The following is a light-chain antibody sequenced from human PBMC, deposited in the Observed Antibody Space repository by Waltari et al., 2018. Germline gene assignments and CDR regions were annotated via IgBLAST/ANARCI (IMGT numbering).Light chain of an antibody. CDR2: QIS. CDR3: MQAMHLPLT. Sequence: DIVMTQTPLSLSVTPGQPASISCKSSQSLLHSDGKTYLYWYFQRPGQSPQLLIYQISGRFSGVPDRFSGSGSGTDFTLRISWVEPDDIGVYYCMQAMHLPLTFGGGTKVEVK. J-gene: IGKJ4*01. V-gene: IGKV2-29*03. CDR1: QSLLHSDGKTY.